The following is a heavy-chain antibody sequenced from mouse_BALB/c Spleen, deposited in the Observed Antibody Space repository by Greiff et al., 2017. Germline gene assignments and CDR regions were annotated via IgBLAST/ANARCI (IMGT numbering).Heavy chain of an antibody. J-gene: IGHJ4*01. CDR3: TRSYGYYPYYAMDY. D-gene: IGHD2-3*01. CDR2: IYPSDSYT. Sequence: QVQLQQPGAELVRPGASVKLSCKASGYTFTSYWINWVKQRPGQGLEWIGNIYPSDSYTNYNQKFKDKATLTVDKSSSTAYMQLSSPTSEDSAVYYCTRSYGYYPYYAMDYWGQGTSVTVSS. V-gene: IGHV1-69*02. CDR1: GYTFTSYW.